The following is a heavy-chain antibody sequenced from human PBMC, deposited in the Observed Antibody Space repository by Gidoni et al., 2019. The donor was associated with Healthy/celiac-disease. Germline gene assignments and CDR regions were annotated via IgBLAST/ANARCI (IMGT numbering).Heavy chain of an antibody. Sequence: QVQLQESGPGLVKPSETLSLTCTVSGGSISSYYWGWIRQPAGQGLEWIGRIYTSGSTNYNPSLKSRVTMSVDTSKNQFSLKLSSVTAADTAVYYCARDSQGGRYIYFDYWGQGTLVTVSS. J-gene: IGHJ4*02. CDR3: ARDSQGGRYIYFDY. CDR1: GGSISSYY. D-gene: IGHD1-26*01. V-gene: IGHV4-4*07. CDR2: IYTSGST.